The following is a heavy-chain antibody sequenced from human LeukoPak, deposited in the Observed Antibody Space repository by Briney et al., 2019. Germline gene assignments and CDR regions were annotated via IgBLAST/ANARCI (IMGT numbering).Heavy chain of an antibody. J-gene: IGHJ4*02. D-gene: IGHD6-19*01. CDR3: AKALSVAEKFFPYNFDY. CDR2: ISWNSGSI. CDR1: GFTFDDYA. Sequence: GGSLRLSCAASGFTFDDYAMHWVRQAPGKGLEWVSGISWNSGSIGYADSVKGRFTISRDNAKNSLYLQMNSLRAEDTAVYYCAKALSVAEKFFPYNFDYWGQGTLVTVSS. V-gene: IGHV3-9*01.